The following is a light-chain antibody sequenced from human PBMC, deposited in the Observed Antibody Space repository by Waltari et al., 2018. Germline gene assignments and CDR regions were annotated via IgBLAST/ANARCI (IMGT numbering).Light chain of an antibody. J-gene: IGKJ1*01. CDR2: GSF. CDR3: QQYGTLPRT. Sequence: ELVLTQSPGTLSLSPGERATLSCRASQTLSSNSLAWYQQKPGQAPRLLIYGSFNRATGIPDRFSGSGSGTDFTLTIIRLEPEDFAVYYCQQYGTLPRTFGQGTKVELK. CDR1: QTLSSNS. V-gene: IGKV3-20*01.